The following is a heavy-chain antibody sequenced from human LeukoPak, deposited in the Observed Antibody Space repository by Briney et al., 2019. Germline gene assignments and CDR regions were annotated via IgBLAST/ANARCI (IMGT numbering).Heavy chain of an antibody. CDR2: INHSGST. V-gene: IGHV4-34*01. CDR3: ARVGASSWYYFDY. D-gene: IGHD6-13*01. J-gene: IGHJ4*02. CDR1: GGSFSGYY. Sequence: KPSETLSLICAVYGGSFSGYYWRWLRKPPGKWLEWIGEINHSGSTNYHPSLKSRVTISVDTSKNQYSLKLSSVTAADTAVYYCARVGASSWYYFDYWGQGTLVTVSS.